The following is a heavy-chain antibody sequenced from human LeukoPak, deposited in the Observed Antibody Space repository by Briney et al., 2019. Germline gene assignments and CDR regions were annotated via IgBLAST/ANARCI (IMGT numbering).Heavy chain of an antibody. D-gene: IGHD3-22*01. J-gene: IGHJ4*02. CDR2: MNPNSGNT. CDR3: ATVDSSGYSQFDY. V-gene: IGHV1-8*03. Sequence: GASVKVSCKAPGYTFTSYDINWVRQATGQGLEWMGWMNPNSGNTGYAQKFQGRVTITRNTSISTAYMELSSLRSEDTAVYYCATVDSSGYSQFDYWGQGALVTVSS. CDR1: GYTFTSYD.